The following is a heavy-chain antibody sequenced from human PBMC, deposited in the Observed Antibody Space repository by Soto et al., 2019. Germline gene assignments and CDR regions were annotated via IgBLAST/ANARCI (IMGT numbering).Heavy chain of an antibody. D-gene: IGHD3-10*01. V-gene: IGHV4-61*01. CDR1: GGSVSSGSYY. Sequence: SETLSLTCTVSGGSVSSGSYYWSWIRQPPGKGLEWIGYIYYSGSTNYNPSLKSRVTISVDTSKNQFSLKLSSVTAADTAVYYCARVVGDAFDIWGQGTMVTVSS. CDR3: ARVVGDAFDI. J-gene: IGHJ3*02. CDR2: IYYSGST.